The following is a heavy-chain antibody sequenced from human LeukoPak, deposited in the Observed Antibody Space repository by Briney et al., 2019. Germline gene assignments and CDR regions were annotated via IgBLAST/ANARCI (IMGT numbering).Heavy chain of an antibody. Sequence: SETLSLTCTVSGGSISSYYWSWIRQPPGRGLEWIGYIYYSGSTNYNPSLKSRVTISVDTSKNQFSLKLNSVTAADTAVYYCARSYCSGVSCQVAGMDVWGKGTTVTVSS. CDR2: IYYSGST. CDR3: ARSYCSGVSCQVAGMDV. D-gene: IGHD2-15*01. CDR1: GGSISSYY. V-gene: IGHV4-59*01. J-gene: IGHJ6*04.